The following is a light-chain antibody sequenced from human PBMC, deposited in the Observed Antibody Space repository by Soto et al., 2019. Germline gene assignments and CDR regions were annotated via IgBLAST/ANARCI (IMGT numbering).Light chain of an antibody. CDR1: QGISND. CDR2: AAS. CDR3: QKYHSAPLS. V-gene: IGKV1-27*01. Sequence: IQMTQSPSSLPASVGDRVTITSRASQGISNDLAWYQQKPGKVPKLLIYAASILQSGVPSRFSGSGSGTDFTLTISSLQPEAVSTSDCQKYHSAPLSFGGGTKVEIK. J-gene: IGKJ4*01.